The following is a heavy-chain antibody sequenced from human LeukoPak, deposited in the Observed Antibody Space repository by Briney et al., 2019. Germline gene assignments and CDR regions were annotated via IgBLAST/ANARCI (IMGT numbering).Heavy chain of an antibody. Sequence: GASVKVSCSASGYTFTNYYLHWVRQSPGHGLECMAILNLSDGGTYYERKHQDRVTVTRDTSTSTVYTELSSLRSEDTVGYYCARDNRTMTAVTRGQHYYYGLDVWGQGTMVTVSS. D-gene: IGHD4-17*01. CDR1: GYTFTNYY. V-gene: IGHV1-46*01. CDR2: LNLSDGGT. CDR3: ARDNRTMTAVTRGQHYYYGLDV. J-gene: IGHJ6*02.